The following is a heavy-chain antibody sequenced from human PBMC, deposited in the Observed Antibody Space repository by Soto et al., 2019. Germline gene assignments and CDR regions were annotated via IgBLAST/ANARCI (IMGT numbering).Heavy chain of an antibody. J-gene: IGHJ5*02. Sequence: QVQLVQSGAEVKKPGSSVKVSCKASGGTFSSYTISWVRQAPGQGLEWMGGIIPIFGTANYAQKFQGRVTITADESTSTAYMELSRLRSEDTAVYYSARRPHSSSWYLFRYWFDPWGQGTLVTVSS. CDR1: GGTFSSYT. CDR3: ARRPHSSSWYLFRYWFDP. D-gene: IGHD6-13*01. V-gene: IGHV1-69*12. CDR2: IIPIFGTA.